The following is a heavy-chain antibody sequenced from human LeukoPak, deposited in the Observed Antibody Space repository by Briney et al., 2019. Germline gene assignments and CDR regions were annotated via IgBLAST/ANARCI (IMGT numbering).Heavy chain of an antibody. CDR3: ATNAGPSGAGDVLDI. J-gene: IGHJ3*02. Sequence: PSETLSLTCTVSGGSISSYYWSWIRQPAGKGLEWIGRIYTSGSTSYNPSLESRVTISLDTSKKSFSLKLTSVTAADTAVYYCATNAGPSGAGDVLDIWGQGTMVTVSS. CDR1: GGSISSYY. V-gene: IGHV4-4*07. CDR2: IYTSGST. D-gene: IGHD1-26*01.